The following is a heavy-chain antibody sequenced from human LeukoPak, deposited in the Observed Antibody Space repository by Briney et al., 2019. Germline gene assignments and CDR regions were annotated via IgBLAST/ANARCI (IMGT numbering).Heavy chain of an antibody. CDR1: GYTFTSYG. D-gene: IGHD3-22*01. Sequence: ASVKVSCKASGYTFTSYGISWVRQAPGQGLEWMGWISAYNGNTNYAQKLQGRVTMTTDTSTSTAYMELRSLRSDDTAVYYCARDPRPYYYDSSGYYPFGYRGQGTLVTVSS. CDR3: ARDPRPYYYDSSGYYPFGY. V-gene: IGHV1-18*01. J-gene: IGHJ4*02. CDR2: ISAYNGNT.